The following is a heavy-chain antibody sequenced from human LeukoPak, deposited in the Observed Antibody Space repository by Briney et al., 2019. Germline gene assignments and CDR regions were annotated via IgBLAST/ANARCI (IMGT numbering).Heavy chain of an antibody. CDR1: GFTFTTYA. J-gene: IGHJ4*02. V-gene: IGHV3-23*01. CDR2: ISGSGGGT. Sequence: GGSLRLSCAASGFTFTTYAMSWVRQAPGKGLEWVSTISGSGGGTYYADSVKGRFTISRDNSKNTLYLQMNSLRGEDTAVYYCVKFRGQLLSSYYFDYWGQGTLVTVSS. D-gene: IGHD2-2*01. CDR3: VKFRGQLLSSYYFDY.